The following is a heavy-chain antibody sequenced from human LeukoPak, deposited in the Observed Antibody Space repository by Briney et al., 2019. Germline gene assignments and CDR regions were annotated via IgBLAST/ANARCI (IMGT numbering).Heavy chain of an antibody. Sequence: PGGSLRLSCAASGFTFSSYGMHWVRQAPGKGLEWVAVISYDGSNKYYADSVKGRFTISRDNSKNTLYLQMNSLRAEDTAVYYCAKDGSEMAPHDYWGQGTLVTVSS. CDR1: GFTFSSYG. V-gene: IGHV3-30*18. CDR2: ISYDGSNK. D-gene: IGHD5-24*01. CDR3: AKDGSEMAPHDY. J-gene: IGHJ4*02.